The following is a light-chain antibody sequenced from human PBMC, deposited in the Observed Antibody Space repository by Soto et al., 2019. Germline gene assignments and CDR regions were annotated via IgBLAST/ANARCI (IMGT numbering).Light chain of an antibody. CDR3: QQYNSYSPRT. J-gene: IGKJ1*01. CDR1: QSISSW. V-gene: IGKV1-5*03. CDR2: KAS. Sequence: DIQMTQSPSTLSASVGDRVTITCRASQSISSWLAWYQQKPGKAPKLLIYKASSLESGVPSRFSGSGSGTEFTPTISSLQPDDFATYYCQQYNSYSPRTFGQGTKVEIK.